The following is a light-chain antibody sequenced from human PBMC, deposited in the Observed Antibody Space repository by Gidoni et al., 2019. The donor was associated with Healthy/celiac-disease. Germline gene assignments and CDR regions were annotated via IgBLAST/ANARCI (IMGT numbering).Light chain of an antibody. CDR1: ESIGTY. CDR2: AAS. J-gene: IGKJ2*01. CDR3: QQSYSPPMYT. Sequence: DIQMTQSPSSLFASVGDRVAISCRASESIGTYLNWYQQKPGKAPELLISAASSLQAGVPSRFSGSGSGTDFTLTISSLQPEDCASYYCQQSYSPPMYTFGQGTKLEIK. V-gene: IGKV1-39*01.